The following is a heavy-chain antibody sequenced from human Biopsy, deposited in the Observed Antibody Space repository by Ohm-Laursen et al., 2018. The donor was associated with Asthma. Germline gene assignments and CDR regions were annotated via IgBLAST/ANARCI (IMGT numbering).Heavy chain of an antibody. CDR2: IYWDDDK. J-gene: IGHJ5*02. V-gene: IGHV2-5*02. CDR3: ALSQDSGFDDHSPSWFDP. D-gene: IGHD3-9*01. CDR1: GFSLSTSGVG. Sequence: STQTLTLTCTFSGFSLSTSGVGVGWIRQPPGKALEGLALIYWDDDKRYSPSLKSRLTITKDTSKNQVVLTMTNMDPVDTATYYCALSQDSGFDDHSPSWFDPWGQGTLVTVSS.